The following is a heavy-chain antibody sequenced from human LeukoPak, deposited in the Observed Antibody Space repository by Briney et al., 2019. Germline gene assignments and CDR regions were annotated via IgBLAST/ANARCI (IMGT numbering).Heavy chain of an antibody. D-gene: IGHD6-6*01. J-gene: IGHJ6*04. CDR1: GFTFSSYA. V-gene: IGHV3-23*01. Sequence: GGSLRLSCAASGFTFSSYAMSWVRQAPGKGLEWVSAISGSGGSTYYADSVKGRFTISRDNSKNTLYLQMNSLRAEDTAVYYCSGEDTEYSSSGLGVWGKGTTVTVSS. CDR3: SGEDTEYSSSGLGV. CDR2: ISGSGGST.